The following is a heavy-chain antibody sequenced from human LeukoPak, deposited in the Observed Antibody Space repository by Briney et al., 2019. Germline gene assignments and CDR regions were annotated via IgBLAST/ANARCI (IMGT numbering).Heavy chain of an antibody. CDR2: INHSGST. J-gene: IGHJ4*02. V-gene: IGHV4-34*01. D-gene: IGHD2-21*01. CDR3: ARVGGDYKYGMDV. CDR1: GGSFSGYY. Sequence: PSETLSLTCAVYGGSFSGYYWSWIRQPPGKGLEWIGEINHSGSTNYNPSLKSRVTISVDTSKNQFSLKLSSVTAADTAVYYCARVGGDYKYGMDVWGQGTLVTVSS.